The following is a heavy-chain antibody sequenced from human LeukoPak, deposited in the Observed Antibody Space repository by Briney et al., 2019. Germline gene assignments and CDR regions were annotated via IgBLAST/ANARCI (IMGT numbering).Heavy chain of an antibody. CDR1: GFTFSSYA. V-gene: IGHV3-23*01. D-gene: IGHD6-13*01. CDR2: ISGSGGST. CDR3: AKDPSAPIAAAASGEYFQH. Sequence: GGSLRLSCAASGFTFSSYAMSWVRQAPGKGLEWVSAISGSGGSTYYADSVKGRFTISRDNSKNTLYLQMNSLRAEDTAVYYCAKDPSAPIAAAASGEYFQHWGQGTLVTVSS. J-gene: IGHJ1*01.